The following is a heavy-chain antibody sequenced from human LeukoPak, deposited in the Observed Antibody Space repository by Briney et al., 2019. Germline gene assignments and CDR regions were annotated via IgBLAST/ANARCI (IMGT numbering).Heavy chain of an antibody. CDR2: IIPIFGTA. D-gene: IGHD3-9*01. J-gene: IGHJ4*02. CDR1: GCTFISYA. CDR3: ARDILSETDY. Sequence: ASVTVSFKASGCTFISYAISWVRQAPGQGLEWMGGIIPIFGTANYAQKFQFRVTITAAESTSTVYMELSSLRSEDTAVYYCARDILSETDYWGQGTLVTVSS. V-gene: IGHV1-69*13.